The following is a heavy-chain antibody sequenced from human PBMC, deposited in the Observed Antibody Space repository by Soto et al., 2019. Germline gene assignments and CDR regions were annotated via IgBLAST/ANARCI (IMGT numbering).Heavy chain of an antibody. V-gene: IGHV1-8*01. J-gene: IGHJ4*02. CDR1: GYTFTSYD. D-gene: IGHD3-9*01. CDR2: MNPNSGNT. Sequence: ASVKVSCKASGYTFTSYDINWVRQATGQGLEWMGWMNPNSGNTGYAQKFQGRVTMTRNTSISTAYMELSSLRSEDTAVYYCARGFWDYDILTGYYFDYFDYWGQGTLVTVSS. CDR3: ARGFWDYDILTGYYFDYFDY.